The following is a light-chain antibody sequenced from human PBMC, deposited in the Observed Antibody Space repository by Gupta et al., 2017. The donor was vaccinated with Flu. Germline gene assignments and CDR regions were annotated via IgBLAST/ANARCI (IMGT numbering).Light chain of an antibody. V-gene: IGLV1-44*01. CDR2: SNS. CDR1: SSKIGSNY. CDR3: AVWDDSRDGRV. Sequence: VTISCSGTSSKIGSNYVTWYQQVPGTAPKLLIYSNSQRHSGVPARFSGSKSGTSASLATSGLQADDEADYYCAVWDDSRDGRVFGGGTKVTVL. J-gene: IGLJ3*02.